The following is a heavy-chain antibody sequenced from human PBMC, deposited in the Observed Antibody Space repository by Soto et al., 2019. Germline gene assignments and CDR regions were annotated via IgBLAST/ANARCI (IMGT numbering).Heavy chain of an antibody. CDR1: GGSISSYY. CDR2: IYYSGST. V-gene: IGHV4-59*08. J-gene: IGHJ4*02. Sequence: PSETLSLTCTVSGGSISSYYWSWIRQPPGKGLEWIGYIYYSGSTNYNPSLKSRVTISLDTSKNQFSLKLSSVTAADTALYYCARHNYGSGSTYFDYWGQGTLVTV. D-gene: IGHD3-10*01. CDR3: ARHNYGSGSTYFDY.